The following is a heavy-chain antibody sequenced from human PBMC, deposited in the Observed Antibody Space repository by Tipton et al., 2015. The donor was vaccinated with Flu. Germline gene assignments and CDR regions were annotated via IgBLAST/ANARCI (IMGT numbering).Heavy chain of an antibody. J-gene: IGHJ4*02. V-gene: IGHV3-48*04. CDR1: GFNFEGST. CDR2: ISSSGSTI. D-gene: IGHD2-21*01. CDR3: ARGYRGTIDY. Sequence: SLRLSCAASGFNFEGSTMHWVRQAPGKGLEWVSYISSSGSTIYYADSVKGRFTISRDNAKNSLYLQMNSLRAEDTAVYYCARGYRGTIDYWGQGTLVTVSS.